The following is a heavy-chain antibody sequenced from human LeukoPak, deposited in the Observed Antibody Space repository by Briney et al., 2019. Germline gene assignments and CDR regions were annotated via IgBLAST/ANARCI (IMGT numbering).Heavy chain of an antibody. CDR2: LSASGGAP. CDR3: ARDGDYGGNLGRGFDY. Sequence: GGSLRLSCAASGFTSNSYAMSWVRQAPGKGLEWVSCLSASGGAPYYADSVKGRFTISRDNSKNTLYLQMHSLRADDTAVYYCARDGDYGGNLGRGFDYWGQGTLVTVSS. CDR1: GFTSNSYA. D-gene: IGHD4-23*01. V-gene: IGHV3-23*01. J-gene: IGHJ4*02.